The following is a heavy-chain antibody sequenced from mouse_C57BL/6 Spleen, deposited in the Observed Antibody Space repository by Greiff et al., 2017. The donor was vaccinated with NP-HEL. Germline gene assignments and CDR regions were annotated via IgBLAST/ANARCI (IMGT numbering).Heavy chain of an antibody. CDR3: ARGEPYYAMDY. V-gene: IGHV3-1*01. J-gene: IGHJ4*01. CDR1: GYSITSGYD. Sequence: DVKLQESGPGMVKPSQSLSLTCTVTGYSITSGYDWHWIRHFPGNKLEWMGYISYSGSTNYNPSLKSRISITHDTSKNHFFLKLNSVTTEDTATYYCARGEPYYAMDYWGQGTSVTVSS. CDR2: ISYSGST.